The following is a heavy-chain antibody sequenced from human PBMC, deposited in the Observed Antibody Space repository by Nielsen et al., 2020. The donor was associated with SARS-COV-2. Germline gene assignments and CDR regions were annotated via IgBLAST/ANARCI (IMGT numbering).Heavy chain of an antibody. CDR3: TTDIAAAGTGPLYYYYGMDV. CDR1: GFTFSNAW. D-gene: IGHD6-13*01. Sequence: GGSLRLSCAASGFTFSNAWMSWVRQAPGKGLEWVGRIKSKTDGGTTDYAAPVKGRFTISRDDSKNTLYLQMSSLKTEDTAVYYCTTDIAAAGTGPLYYYYGMDVWGQGTTVTVSS. V-gene: IGHV3-15*01. CDR2: IKSKTDGGTT. J-gene: IGHJ6*02.